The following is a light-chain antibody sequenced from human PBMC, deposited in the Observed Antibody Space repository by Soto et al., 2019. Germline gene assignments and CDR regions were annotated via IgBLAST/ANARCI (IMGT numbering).Light chain of an antibody. CDR3: QERSNWPTFT. Sequence: EIVLTQSPATLSLSPGERATLSCRASQSVSSYLAWYQQKPGQAPRLLIYDASNRATVIPARFSGSGSGTDFPLTISSLEPEDFAVYYCQERSNWPTFTFGPGTKVVIK. J-gene: IGKJ3*01. CDR2: DAS. V-gene: IGKV3-11*01. CDR1: QSVSSY.